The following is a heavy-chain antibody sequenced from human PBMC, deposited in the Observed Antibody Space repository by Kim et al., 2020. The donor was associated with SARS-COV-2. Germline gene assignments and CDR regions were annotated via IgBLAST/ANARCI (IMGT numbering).Heavy chain of an antibody. CDR2: ISSSGST. V-gene: IGHV3-48*03. CDR1: GFSVSSYE. CDR3: ASGSSAYWF. J-gene: IGHJ4*02. D-gene: IGHD3-22*01. Sequence: GGSLRLSCAASGFSVSSYEMNWVRQAPGKGLEWVSHISSSGSTKDGDSVKGRFTISRDNVENSLYLQMNSLRAEDTAVYYCASGSSAYWFWGQGALVTVSS.